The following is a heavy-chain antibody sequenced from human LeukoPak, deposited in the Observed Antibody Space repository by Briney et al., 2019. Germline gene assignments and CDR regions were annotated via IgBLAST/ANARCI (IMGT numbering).Heavy chain of an antibody. CDR1: GGSISSSSYY. D-gene: IGHD4-17*01. CDR2: IYYSGST. J-gene: IGHJ4*02. Sequence: SETLSLTCTVSGGSISSSSYYWGWIRQPPGKGLEWIGSIYYSGSTYYNPSLKSRATISVDTSKNQFSLKLSSVTAADTAVYYCARGIDDYGDRSLDYWGQGTLVTVSS. V-gene: IGHV4-39*07. CDR3: ARGIDDYGDRSLDY.